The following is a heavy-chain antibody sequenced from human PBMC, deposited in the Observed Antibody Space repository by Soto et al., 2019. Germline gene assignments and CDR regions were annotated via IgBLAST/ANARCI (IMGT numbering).Heavy chain of an antibody. CDR2: ISGFNGQT. CDR3: ARVDPRGVAVVRDY. Sequence: QVQLVQSGPEVKKPGASVKVSCKASGNTFASHGFSWVRQAPGQGLEWMGWISGFNGQTNYALKFQGRVTLTTEKSTSTAYMELRSLRSDDTAVYFCARVDPRGVAVVRDYWGQGTLVTVSS. D-gene: IGHD3-10*01. J-gene: IGHJ4*02. V-gene: IGHV1-18*01. CDR1: GNTFASHG.